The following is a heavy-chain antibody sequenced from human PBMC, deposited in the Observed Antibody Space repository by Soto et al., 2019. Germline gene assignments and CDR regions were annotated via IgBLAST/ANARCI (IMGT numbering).Heavy chain of an antibody. CDR2: IYYSGST. D-gene: IGHD3-3*01. J-gene: IGHJ2*01. Sequence: QVQLQESGPGLVKPSQTLSLTCTVSGGSISSGDYYWSWIRQPPGKGLEWIGYIYYSGSTYYNPSLKSRVTISVDTSKNQFSLKLSSVTAADTAVYYCARNTIFGVVRAWYFDLWGRGTLVTVSS. V-gene: IGHV4-30-4*01. CDR3: ARNTIFGVVRAWYFDL. CDR1: GGSISSGDYY.